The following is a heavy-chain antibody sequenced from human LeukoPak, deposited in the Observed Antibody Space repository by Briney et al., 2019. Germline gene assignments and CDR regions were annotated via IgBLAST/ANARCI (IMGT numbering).Heavy chain of an antibody. CDR3: ARAMMVVANLWGVFDY. V-gene: IGHV3-23*01. J-gene: IGHJ4*02. Sequence: PGGSLRLSCAASGFTFSSYAMSWVRQAPGKGLEWVSAISGSGGSTYYADSVKGRFTISRDNSKNTVYLHMHSLRAEDTAVYYCARAMMVVANLWGVFDYWGQGTLVTVSS. CDR2: ISGSGGST. D-gene: IGHD3-22*01. CDR1: GFTFSSYA.